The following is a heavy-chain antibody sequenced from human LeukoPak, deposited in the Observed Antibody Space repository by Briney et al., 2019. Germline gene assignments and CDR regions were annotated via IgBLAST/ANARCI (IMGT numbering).Heavy chain of an antibody. CDR1: GFTFRSHT. CDR3: AREGGTYSSNLDYFDY. J-gene: IGHJ4*02. CDR2: ISSNGYYI. V-gene: IGHV3-21*01. Sequence: KSGGSLRLSCAASGFTFRSHTINWVRQAPGKGLEWVSSISSNGYYIYYADSVKGRFTISRDNAKNSLYLQMDSLRAEDTAMYYCAREGGTYSSNLDYFDYWGQGTLVTVSS. D-gene: IGHD6-13*01.